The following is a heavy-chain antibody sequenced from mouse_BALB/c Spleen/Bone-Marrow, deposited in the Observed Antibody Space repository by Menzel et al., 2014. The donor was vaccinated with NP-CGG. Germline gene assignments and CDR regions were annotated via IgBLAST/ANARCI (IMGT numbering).Heavy chain of an antibody. CDR3: ARGYSNNYAMDY. CDR1: GYTFTDCA. D-gene: IGHD2-5*01. J-gene: IGHJ4*01. CDR2: INTYFGDI. V-gene: IGHV1S137*01. Sequence: VQLQQSGAELVRPGVSVKISCKGSGYTFTDCAMHWVKQSHAESLEWIGVINTYFGDISYNQKFKGKATIAVDKTSRTVYMELARLTAEDSAIYYCARGYSNNYAMDYWGQGTSVTVSS.